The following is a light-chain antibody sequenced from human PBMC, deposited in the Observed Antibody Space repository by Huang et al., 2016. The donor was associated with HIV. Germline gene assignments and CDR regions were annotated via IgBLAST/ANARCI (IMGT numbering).Light chain of an antibody. CDR3: QKYDSAPRT. J-gene: IGKJ1*01. CDR2: AAS. V-gene: IGKV1-27*01. Sequence: MTQSPPSLSASIGDRVTPTCRASRDIITFLAWDQQKPGKPPRPLIYAASIWHSGVPSRFSGGGSGTNFTLTVSSLQPEDVANYYCQKYDSAPRTFGQGTKLEL. CDR1: RDIITF.